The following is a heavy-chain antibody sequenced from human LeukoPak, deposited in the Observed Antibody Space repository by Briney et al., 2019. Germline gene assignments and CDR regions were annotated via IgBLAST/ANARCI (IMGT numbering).Heavy chain of an antibody. D-gene: IGHD3-22*01. CDR2: IYYSGST. Sequence: SETLSLTCTVSGGSISSSSYYWGWIRQPPGKGLEWIGSIYYSGSTYYNPSLKSRVTISVDTFKNQFSLKLSSVTAADTAVYYCARQGYYDSRGYLHWYFDLWGRGTLVTVSS. J-gene: IGHJ2*01. CDR1: GGSISSSSYY. CDR3: ARQGYYDSRGYLHWYFDL. V-gene: IGHV4-39*01.